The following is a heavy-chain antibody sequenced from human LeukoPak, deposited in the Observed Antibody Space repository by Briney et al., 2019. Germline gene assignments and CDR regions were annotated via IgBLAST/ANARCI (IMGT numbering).Heavy chain of an antibody. CDR2: ISGSGGST. V-gene: IGHV3-23*01. Sequence: GGSLXXSCAASGFTFSSYAMRWVRQAPGKGLEGVSAISGSGGSTYYADSVKGGLTIHRDNSKKRLYVQMNRLRAGDTAVYYCAKVATGKKAQDAFDIWGQGTMVTVSS. J-gene: IGHJ3*02. CDR1: GFTFSSYA. CDR3: AKVATGKKAQDAFDI. D-gene: IGHD1-1*01.